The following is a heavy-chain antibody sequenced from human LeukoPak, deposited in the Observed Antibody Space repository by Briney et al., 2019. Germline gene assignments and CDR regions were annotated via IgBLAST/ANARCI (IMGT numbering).Heavy chain of an antibody. CDR1: GVSISIYY. D-gene: IGHD5-18*01. Sequence: SETLSLTCTVSGVSISIYYWSWIRQPPGKGLEWIGYIYYSGSTNYNPSLKSRVTISVDTSKNQFSLKLNSVTAADTAVYYRARVGGQYSYGYRWFDPWGQGTLVTVSS. J-gene: IGHJ5*02. CDR2: IYYSGST. CDR3: ARVGGQYSYGYRWFDP. V-gene: IGHV4-59*01.